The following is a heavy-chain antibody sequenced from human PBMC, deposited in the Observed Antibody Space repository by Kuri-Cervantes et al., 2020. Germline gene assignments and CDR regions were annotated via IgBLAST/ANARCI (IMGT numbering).Heavy chain of an antibody. CDR1: GGTFSSYA. Sequence: SVKVSCKASGGTFSSYAISWVRQAPGQGLEWMGGIIPIFGTANYAQKFQGRVTITADKSTSTAYMELSSLRSEDTAVYYCARGLAARPLDAFDIWGQGTMVTVSS. CDR3: ARGLAARPLDAFDI. V-gene: IGHV1-69*06. J-gene: IGHJ3*02. CDR2: IIPIFGTA. D-gene: IGHD6-6*01.